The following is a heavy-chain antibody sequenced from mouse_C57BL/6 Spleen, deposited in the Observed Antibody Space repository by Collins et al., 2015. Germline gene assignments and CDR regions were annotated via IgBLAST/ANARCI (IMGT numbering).Heavy chain of an antibody. CDR1: GFDIKNTY. D-gene: IGHD2-4*01. CDR2: IDPANDDS. Sequence: EVQLQQSVAELVRPGASVKLSCTVSGFDIKNTYMHWVKQRPEQGLEWIGRIDPANDDSKYAPKFQGKATITADTSSNTAYLQLSSLTSEDTAVYYCAREVYYDYGFFDYWGQGTTLTVSS. CDR3: AREVYYDYGFFDY. J-gene: IGHJ2*01. V-gene: IGHV14-3*01.